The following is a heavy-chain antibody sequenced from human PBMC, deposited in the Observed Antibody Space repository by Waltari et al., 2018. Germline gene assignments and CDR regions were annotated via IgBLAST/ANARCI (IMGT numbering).Heavy chain of an antibody. CDR1: GFTFGDYA. V-gene: IGHV3-49*04. CDR3: SSGWFGGDWFDP. CDR2: IRSKAYGGTT. D-gene: IGHD6-19*01. Sequence: EVQLVESGGGLVQRGRSLRLSCTASGFTFGDYAMSWVRPAPGKGLEWVGFIRSKAYGGTTEYAASVKGRFTISRDDSKSIAYLQMNSLKTEDTAVYYCSSGWFGGDWFDPWGQGTLVTVSS. J-gene: IGHJ5*02.